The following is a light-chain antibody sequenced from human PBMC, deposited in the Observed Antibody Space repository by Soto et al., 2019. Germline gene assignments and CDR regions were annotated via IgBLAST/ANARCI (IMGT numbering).Light chain of an antibody. J-gene: IGKJ4*01. CDR1: QSISRW. CDR3: QQLNNYPLT. CDR2: EGS. V-gene: IGKV1-5*03. Sequence: DIQMTQSPSTLSASIGDRVTITCRASQSISRWLAWYRQKPGEAPKLLIYEGSILERGVPSRFSGRGSGTEFTLTISSLQPEDFATYYCQQLNNYPLTFGGGTEVEIK.